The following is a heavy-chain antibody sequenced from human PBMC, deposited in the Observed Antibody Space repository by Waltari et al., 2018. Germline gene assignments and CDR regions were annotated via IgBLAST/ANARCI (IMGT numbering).Heavy chain of an antibody. CDR3: ARQGHYDFWTGYYLFDY. D-gene: IGHD3-3*01. Sequence: QVQLQESGPGLVKPSETLSLTCTVSGGSISNYYWSWIRQSPGKGLEWIGSIYYSGSTNSNPSPKIRVTLSVDTSKNHFSLKLSSVTAADTALYYCARQGHYDFWTGYYLFDYWGQGTLVTVSS. CDR1: GGSISNYY. CDR2: IYYSGST. V-gene: IGHV4-59*08. J-gene: IGHJ4*02.